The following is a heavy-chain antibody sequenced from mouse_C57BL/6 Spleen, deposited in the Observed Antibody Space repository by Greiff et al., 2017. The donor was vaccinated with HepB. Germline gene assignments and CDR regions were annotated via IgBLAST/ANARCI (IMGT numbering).Heavy chain of an antibody. J-gene: IGHJ1*03. D-gene: IGHD2-3*01. CDR1: GYTFTSYW. Sequence: VQLQQSGAELVKPGASVKMSCKASGYTFTSYWITWVKQRPGQGLEWIGDIYPGSGSTNYNEKFKSKATLTVDTSSSTAYMQLSSLTSEDSAVYYCARDDGYRYWYFDVWGTGTTVTVSS. CDR2: IYPGSGST. V-gene: IGHV1-55*01. CDR3: ARDDGYRYWYFDV.